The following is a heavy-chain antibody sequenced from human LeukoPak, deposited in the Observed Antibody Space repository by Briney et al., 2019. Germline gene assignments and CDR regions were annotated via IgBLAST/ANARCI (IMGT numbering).Heavy chain of an antibody. V-gene: IGHV4-59*01. J-gene: IGHJ3*02. CDR1: GGSISSYY. CDR3: ARETGFDSSGYYIGDDAFDI. Sequence: PSEILSLTCTVSGGSISSYYWSWIRQPPGKGLEWIGYIYYSGSTNYNPSLKSRVTISVDTSKNQFSLKLSSVTAADTAVYYCARETGFDSSGYYIGDDAFDIWGQGTMVTVSS. D-gene: IGHD3-22*01. CDR2: IYYSGST.